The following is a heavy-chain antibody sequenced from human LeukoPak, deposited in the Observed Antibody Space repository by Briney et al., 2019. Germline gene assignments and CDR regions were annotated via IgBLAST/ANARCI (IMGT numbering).Heavy chain of an antibody. Sequence: SQTLSLTCAISGDSVSSNSAAWNWIRQSPSRGLEWLGRTYYRSKWYYDYAVAVKSRISINPDTSKNQFSLELSSVTPEDTAVYYCARDPVGGSTIFDYWGQGTLVTVSS. D-gene: IGHD1-26*01. CDR1: GDSVSSNSAA. CDR2: TYYRSKWYY. J-gene: IGHJ4*02. CDR3: ARDPVGGSTIFDY. V-gene: IGHV6-1*01.